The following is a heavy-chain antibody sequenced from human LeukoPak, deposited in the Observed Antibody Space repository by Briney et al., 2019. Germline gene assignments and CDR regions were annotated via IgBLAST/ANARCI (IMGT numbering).Heavy chain of an antibody. V-gene: IGHV3-30*14. CDR3: AKAHPIDD. CDR2: ISYDGSNK. CDR1: GFTFSSYT. J-gene: IGHJ4*02. Sequence: GGSLRLSCAASGFTFSSYTMHWVRQAPGKGLEWVAVISYDGSNKYYADSMKGRFTIPRDNSNNTVYLQMNSLRGEDTAVYYCAKAHPIDDWGQGTLVTVSS.